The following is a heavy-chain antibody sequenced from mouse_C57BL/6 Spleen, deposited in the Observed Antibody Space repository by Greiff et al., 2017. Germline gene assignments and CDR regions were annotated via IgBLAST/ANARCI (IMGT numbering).Heavy chain of an antibody. CDR2: INPNNGGT. CDR3: ARSYYSNCWYFDV. Sequence: EVQLQQSGPELVKPGASVKISCKASGYTFTDYYMNWVKQSHGKSLEWIGDINPNNGGTSYNQKFKGKATLTVDKSSSTAYMELRSLTSEDSAVXYCARSYYSNCWYFDVWGTGTTVTVSS. D-gene: IGHD2-5*01. J-gene: IGHJ1*03. CDR1: GYTFTDYY. V-gene: IGHV1-26*01.